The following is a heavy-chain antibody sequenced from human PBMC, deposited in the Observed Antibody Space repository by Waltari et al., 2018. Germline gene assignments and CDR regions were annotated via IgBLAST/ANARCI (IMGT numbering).Heavy chain of an antibody. CDR2: IESDESRT. D-gene: IGHD7-27*01. Sequence: EVQLVESGGALVQPGGSLRLSCATSGFTFSTYWMHWGRQAPGKGLMWVAHIESDESRTTYAESVKGRFTISRDNAKNTVYLQMNSLRDEDTAVYYCVRDEPGDGLDYWGQGTLVTVSS. CDR1: GFTFSTYW. CDR3: VRDEPGDGLDY. J-gene: IGHJ4*02. V-gene: IGHV3-74*03.